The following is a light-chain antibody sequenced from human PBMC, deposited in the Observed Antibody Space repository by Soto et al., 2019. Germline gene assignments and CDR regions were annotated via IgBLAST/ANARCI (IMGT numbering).Light chain of an antibody. Sequence: DIQMTQSPSTLSASMGDRVTITCRASQTISDWLAWYQQKPGKAPKPLIYDVSSLESGVPSRFSGSGSGTEFTLAISSLQPDDFATYYCQQYNSYPWTFGQGTKVDI. V-gene: IGKV1-5*01. CDR3: QQYNSYPWT. J-gene: IGKJ1*01. CDR1: QTISDW. CDR2: DVS.